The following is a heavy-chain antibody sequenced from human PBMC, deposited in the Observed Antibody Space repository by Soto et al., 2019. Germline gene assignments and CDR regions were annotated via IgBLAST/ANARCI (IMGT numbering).Heavy chain of an antibody. CDR1: GFTFSDYE. J-gene: IGHJ6*02. CDR3: AKYYFGMDV. Sequence: GGSLRLSCAASGFTFSDYEVNWVRQAPGKGLEWISYISASGATIHYADSVRGRLTISRDNAKNSVYLQMNSLRADDTGVYYCAKYYFGMDVWGQGTTVTVSS. V-gene: IGHV3-48*03. CDR2: ISASGATI. D-gene: IGHD3-16*01.